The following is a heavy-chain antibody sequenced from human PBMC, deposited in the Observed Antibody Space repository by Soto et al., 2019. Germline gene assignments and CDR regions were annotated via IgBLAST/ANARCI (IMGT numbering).Heavy chain of an antibody. CDR1: GGSISSGGYY. Sequence: SETLSLTCTVSGGSISSGGYYWSWIRQHPGKGLERIGYIYYSGSTYYNPSLKSRVTISVDTSKNQFSLKLSSVTAADTAVYYCARSGLKSYYVYWGQGTLVTVSS. CDR3: ARSGLKSYYVY. J-gene: IGHJ4*02. CDR2: IYYSGST. D-gene: IGHD3-10*02. V-gene: IGHV4-31*03.